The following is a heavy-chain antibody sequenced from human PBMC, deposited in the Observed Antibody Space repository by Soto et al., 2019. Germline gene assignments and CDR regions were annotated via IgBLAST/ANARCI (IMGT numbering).Heavy chain of an antibody. V-gene: IGHV1-69*01. CDR3: ASARSSSRWGTFDN. D-gene: IGHD6-19*01. CDR1: GGSFSTNE. CDR2: IFPNVGTA. J-gene: IGHJ4*02. Sequence: QVHLEQSGAEMKKPGTSVKVSCKASGGSFSTNEIDWVRQAPGQGLEWMGRIFPNVGTADYAQKFQGRLTIIADESTDKVFMELSRLSPADTAVYFCASARSSSRWGTFDNWGQGTQVAVSS.